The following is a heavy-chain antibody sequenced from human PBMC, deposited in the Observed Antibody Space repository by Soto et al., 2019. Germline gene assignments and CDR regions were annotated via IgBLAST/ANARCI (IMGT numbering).Heavy chain of an antibody. V-gene: IGHV3-21*01. Sequence: GGFLRLSCAASGFTFSSYSMNWVRQAPGKGLEWVSSISSSSSYIYYADSVKGRFTISRDNAKNSLYLQMNSLRAEGTAVYYCARDVARYCSSTSCSFDYWGQGTLVTVSS. J-gene: IGHJ4*02. CDR1: GFTFSSYS. CDR2: ISSSSSYI. CDR3: ARDVARYCSSTSCSFDY. D-gene: IGHD2-2*01.